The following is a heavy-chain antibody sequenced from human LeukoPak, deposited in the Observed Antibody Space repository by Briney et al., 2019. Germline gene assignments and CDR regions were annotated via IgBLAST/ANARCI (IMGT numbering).Heavy chain of an antibody. D-gene: IGHD1-26*01. CDR2: ISGSDGHT. CDR1: GFTFGSYA. V-gene: IGHV3-23*01. Sequence: GGSLRLSCAASGFTFGSYAMSWVRQAPGEGLEWVSTISGSDGHTSYADSVKGRFTISRDNSKNTLYLQMDSLRADDTAVYYCARYSGSYYYPPAWDLWGQGTLVTVSS. J-gene: IGHJ4*02. CDR3: ARYSGSYYYPPAWDL.